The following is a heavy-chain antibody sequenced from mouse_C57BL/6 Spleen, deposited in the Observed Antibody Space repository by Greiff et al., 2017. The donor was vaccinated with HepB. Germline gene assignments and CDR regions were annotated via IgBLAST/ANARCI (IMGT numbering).Heavy chain of an antibody. J-gene: IGHJ4*01. CDR3: APITTVVGTGAMDY. D-gene: IGHD1-1*01. Sequence: VQLQQSGPELVKPGASVKIPCKASGYTFTDYNMDWVKQSHGKSLEWIGDINPNNGGTIYNQKFKGKATLTVDKSSSTAYMQLSSLTSEDSAVYYCAPITTVVGTGAMDYWGQGTSVTVSS. CDR2: INPNNGGT. CDR1: GYTFTDYN. V-gene: IGHV1-18*01.